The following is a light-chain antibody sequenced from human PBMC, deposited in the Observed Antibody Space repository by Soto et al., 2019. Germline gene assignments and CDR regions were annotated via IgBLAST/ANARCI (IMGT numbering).Light chain of an antibody. CDR3: QQYGSSPQT. CDR2: DAY. CDR1: QSFRGL. V-gene: IGKV3-11*01. J-gene: IGKJ1*01. Sequence: EVVLTHSPVTLSLSPGEIATFSCSASQSFRGLLALFQQKPGQAPRLLIYDAYNRATGIPPRFSGSGSGTDFTLTISSLEPEDSAVYYCQQYGSSPQTFGQGTKVDI.